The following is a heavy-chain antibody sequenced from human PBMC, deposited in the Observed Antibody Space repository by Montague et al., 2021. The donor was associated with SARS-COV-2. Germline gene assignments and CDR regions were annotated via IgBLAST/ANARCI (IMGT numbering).Heavy chain of an antibody. CDR3: TRAVWGGQDY. J-gene: IGHJ4*02. CDR1: GDSVSSNSVS. V-gene: IGHV6-1*01. D-gene: IGHD3-10*01. CDR2: TYYSSKWSN. Sequence: CAISGDSVSSNSVSWNWIRQSPSRSLKWLGSTYYSSKWSNEYALSVKSRITITPDTSKNQLSLQLTSVTPEDTAVYYCTRAVWGGQDYWGQGSLVTVSS.